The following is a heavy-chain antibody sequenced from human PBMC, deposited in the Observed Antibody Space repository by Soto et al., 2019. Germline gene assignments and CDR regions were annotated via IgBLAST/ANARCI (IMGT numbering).Heavy chain of an antibody. CDR2: ISAYNGNT. CDR1: GYTFTSYG. CDR3: ARDRGTANWGPGQFPMDV. D-gene: IGHD7-27*01. V-gene: IGHV1-18*01. Sequence: ASVKVSCKASGYTFTSYGISWVRQAPGQGLEWMGWISAYNGNTNYAQKLQGRVTITTDTSTSTAYMELRSLRSEDTAVYYCARDRGTANWGPGQFPMDVWGQGTTVTVSS. J-gene: IGHJ6*02.